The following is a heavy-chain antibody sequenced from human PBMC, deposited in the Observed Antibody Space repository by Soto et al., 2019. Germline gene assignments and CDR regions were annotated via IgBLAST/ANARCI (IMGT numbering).Heavy chain of an antibody. V-gene: IGHV1-69*12. Sequence: QVQLVQSGAEVKKPGSSVKVSCKTSGGTFSSYSINWVRQAPGHGLEWMGVIIPVFGTKNFARSFRGRVSLTADESTNTVYMELTNLRSDDTGVYFCARGGVLKPFDTWGQGSLVTVSS. CDR2: IIPVFGTK. J-gene: IGHJ5*02. D-gene: IGHD3-16*01. CDR1: GGTFSSYS. CDR3: ARGGVLKPFDT.